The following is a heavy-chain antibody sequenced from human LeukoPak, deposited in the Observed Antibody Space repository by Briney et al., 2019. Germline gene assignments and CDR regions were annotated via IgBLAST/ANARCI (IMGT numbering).Heavy chain of an antibody. J-gene: IGHJ4*02. V-gene: IGHV3-74*01. Sequence: GGSLRLSCAASGFTFSTYWMHWVRQAPGQGLVWVSRISPAGSFTDYADFVQGRFTISRDNAKNTLFLQMNSVRAEDTAVYYCASGPYSYGWGYWGQGTLATVSS. CDR1: GFTFSTYW. D-gene: IGHD5-18*01. CDR3: ASGPYSYGWGY. CDR2: ISPAGSFT.